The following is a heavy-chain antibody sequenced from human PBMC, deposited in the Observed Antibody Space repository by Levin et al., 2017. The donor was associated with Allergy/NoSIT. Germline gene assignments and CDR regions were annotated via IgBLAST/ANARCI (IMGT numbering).Heavy chain of an antibody. Sequence: SETLSLTCTVSGGSISSYYWSWIRQPAGKGLEWIGRIYTSGSTNYNPSLKSRVTMSVDTSKNQFSLKLSSVTAADTAVYYCARDMARFLEPDDDSGFDYWGQGTLVTVSS. CDR1: GGSISSYY. CDR3: ARDMARFLEPDDDSGFDY. V-gene: IGHV4-4*07. CDR2: IYTSGST. D-gene: IGHD3-3*01. J-gene: IGHJ4*02.